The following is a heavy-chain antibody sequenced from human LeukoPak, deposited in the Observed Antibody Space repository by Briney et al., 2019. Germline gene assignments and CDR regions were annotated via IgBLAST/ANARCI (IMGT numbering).Heavy chain of an antibody. CDR2: INHSGST. Sequence: PSETLSLTCAVYGGSFSGYYWGWIRQPPGKGLEWIGEINHSGSTNYNPSLKSRVTISVDTSKNQFSLKLSSVTAADTAVYYCARGRGLITSSFDYWGQGTLVTVSS. D-gene: IGHD1-14*01. V-gene: IGHV4-34*01. J-gene: IGHJ4*02. CDR3: ARGRGLITSSFDY. CDR1: GGSFSGYY.